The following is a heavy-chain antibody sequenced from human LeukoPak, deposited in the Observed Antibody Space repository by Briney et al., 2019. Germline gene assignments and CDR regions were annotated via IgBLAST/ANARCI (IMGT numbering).Heavy chain of an antibody. V-gene: IGHV3-48*03. D-gene: IGHD3-22*01. CDR1: GFTFSSYE. Sequence: PGGSLRLSCAASGFTFSSYEMNSVRQAPGKGLEWVSYISSSGGTIYYADSVKGRFPISRDNAKNSLYLQMNSLRAEDTAVYYCAREVLSTGFPIGTYYYDSSGYRRHFDYWGQGTLVTVSS. J-gene: IGHJ4*02. CDR3: AREVLSTGFPIGTYYYDSSGYRRHFDY. CDR2: ISSSGGTI.